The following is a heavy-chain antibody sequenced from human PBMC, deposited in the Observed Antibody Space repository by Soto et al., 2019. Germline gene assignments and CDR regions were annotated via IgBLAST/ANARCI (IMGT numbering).Heavy chain of an antibody. V-gene: IGHV1-18*04. Sequence: QVQLVQSGGEVKKPGASVKVSCKASGYTFTSYRIAWVRQAPGQGLEWMGWISGYNGNTKYAQSLQGRVTMTTDTSTSTAYMDLRSLTSDDTAVYYGVRLLLNDQDSGAYYGWFDTWGQGTLVTVSS. D-gene: IGHD3-22*01. CDR1: GYTFTSYR. CDR3: VRLLLNDQDSGAYYGWFDT. CDR2: ISGYNGNT. J-gene: IGHJ5*02.